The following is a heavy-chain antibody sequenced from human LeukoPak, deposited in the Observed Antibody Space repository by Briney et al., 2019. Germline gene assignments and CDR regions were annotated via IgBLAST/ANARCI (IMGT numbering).Heavy chain of an antibody. CDR3: ARGATAYFDY. CDR2: TYYRSKWYY. V-gene: IGHV6-1*01. Sequence: SQTLSLTCAISGDSVSSNSAAWSWVRQSPSRGLEWLGRTYYRSKWYYDYAVSVKSRITINPDTSKDQFSLQLNSVTPEDTTVYYCARGATAYFDYWGQGTLVTVSS. D-gene: IGHD5-12*01. J-gene: IGHJ4*02. CDR1: GDSVSSNSAA.